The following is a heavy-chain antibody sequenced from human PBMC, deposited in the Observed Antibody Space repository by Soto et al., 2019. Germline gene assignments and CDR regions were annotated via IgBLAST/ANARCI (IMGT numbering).Heavy chain of an antibody. Sequence: QITLKESGPTLVKPTQTLTLTCTFSGFSLSTSGVGVGWIRQPPGTALEWLALIYWDDDKRYSPSLKSRLTITKDTSKNQVVLTMTNMDPVDTATYYCAHSYYSGYVPFFDIWGQETMVTVSS. CDR1: GFSLSTSGVG. D-gene: IGHD5-12*01. V-gene: IGHV2-5*02. CDR2: IYWDDDK. J-gene: IGHJ3*02. CDR3: AHSYYSGYVPFFDI.